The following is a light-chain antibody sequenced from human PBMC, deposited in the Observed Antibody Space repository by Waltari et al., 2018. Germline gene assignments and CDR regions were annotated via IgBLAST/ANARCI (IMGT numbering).Light chain of an antibody. CDR2: ANT. CDR3: QSYDSSLSGL. Sequence: QSVLTQPPSVSGAPGQRVTITCPGGNPNIGAGYAVHWYQQLPGTAPKLLIYANTNRPSGVPDRFSGSKSGTSASLAITGLQAEDEADYYCQSYDSSLSGLFGGGTKLTVL. CDR1: NPNIGAGYA. J-gene: IGLJ3*02. V-gene: IGLV1-40*01.